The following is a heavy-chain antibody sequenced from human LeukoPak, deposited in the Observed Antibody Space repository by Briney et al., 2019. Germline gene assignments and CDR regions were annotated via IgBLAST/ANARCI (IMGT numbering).Heavy chain of an antibody. Sequence: PSETLSLTCFVSGGSLSSSTYVWGWIRQPPGKGLEWIGNIYYSGTTYYNPSLKSRVTIPVDTSKNQFSLKLSSVTAADTAVYYCVRARIWFGELFSPDYWGQGTLVTVSS. J-gene: IGHJ4*02. CDR2: IYYSGTT. CDR3: VRARIWFGELFSPDY. CDR1: GGSLSSSTYV. D-gene: IGHD3-10*01. V-gene: IGHV4-39*07.